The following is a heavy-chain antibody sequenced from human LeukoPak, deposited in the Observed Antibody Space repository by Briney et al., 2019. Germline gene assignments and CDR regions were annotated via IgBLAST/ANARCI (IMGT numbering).Heavy chain of an antibody. CDR2: IDWDDDK. Sequence: SGPALVKPTQTLTLTCTFSGFSLRTSGMCVSWIRQPPGKALEWLALIDWDDDKYYSTSLKNRLTISKDTSKNQVVLTMTNMDPVDTATYYCARTPGYYYGSGSYYAPGSGFFDYWGQGTLVTVSS. D-gene: IGHD3-10*01. CDR1: GFSLRTSGMC. V-gene: IGHV2-70*01. CDR3: ARTPGYYYGSGSYYAPGSGFFDY. J-gene: IGHJ4*02.